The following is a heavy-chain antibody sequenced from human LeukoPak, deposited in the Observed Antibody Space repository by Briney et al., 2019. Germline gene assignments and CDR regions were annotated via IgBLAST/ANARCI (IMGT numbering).Heavy chain of an antibody. CDR3: AKDGDMSPYYYDSSGYLFDC. D-gene: IGHD3-22*01. CDR2: IRYDGSNK. J-gene: IGHJ4*02. CDR1: GFTFSSYG. V-gene: IGHV3-30*02. Sequence: GGSLRLSCAASGFTFSSYGMHWVRQAPGKGLEWVAFIRYDGSNKYYADSVKGRFTISRDNSKNTLYLQMNSLRAEDTAVYYCAKDGDMSPYYYDSSGYLFDCWGQGTLVTVSS.